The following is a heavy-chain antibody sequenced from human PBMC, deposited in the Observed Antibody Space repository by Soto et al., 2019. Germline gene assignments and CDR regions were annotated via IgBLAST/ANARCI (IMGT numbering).Heavy chain of an antibody. CDR1: GGSISSGGYS. CDR2: INHRGSA. D-gene: IGHD6-13*01. Sequence: PSETLSLTCAVSGGSISSGGYSWSWIRQPPGKGPEWIGEINHRGSANYNPSLKSRVTISVDISKSQFSLRLTSVTAADTAVYYCARYNAASGTYYFAFWGQGALVTVSS. CDR3: ARYNAASGTYYFAF. J-gene: IGHJ4*02. V-gene: IGHV4-30-2*01.